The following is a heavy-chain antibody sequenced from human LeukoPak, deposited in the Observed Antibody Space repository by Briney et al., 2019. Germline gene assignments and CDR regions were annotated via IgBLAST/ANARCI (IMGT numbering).Heavy chain of an antibody. J-gene: IGHJ4*02. Sequence: SETLSLTCTVSGGSISSSSYYWGWIRQPPGKGLEWIGSIYYSGSTYYNPSLKSRVTISVDTSKNQFSLKVSSATAADTAVYYCARQDYSSGWYSWGQGTLVTVSS. CDR3: ARQDYSSGWYS. CDR2: IYYSGST. V-gene: IGHV4-39*01. D-gene: IGHD6-19*01. CDR1: GGSISSSSYY.